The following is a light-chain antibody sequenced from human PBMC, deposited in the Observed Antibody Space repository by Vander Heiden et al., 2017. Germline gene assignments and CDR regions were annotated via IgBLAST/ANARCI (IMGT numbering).Light chain of an antibody. CDR1: QSVSSC. J-gene: IGKJ2*01. CDR3: QQQCNWHPYT. CDR2: DAA. V-gene: IGKV3-11*01. Sequence: ETVSSQSPATLSLPPGDRATLPCKSSQSVSSCLAWYQQKPGQAPRLLIYDAANSATGIPARFSSSGSGTDFTLTISSLEPEDFAVYYCQQQCNWHPYTFGQGTKLEIK.